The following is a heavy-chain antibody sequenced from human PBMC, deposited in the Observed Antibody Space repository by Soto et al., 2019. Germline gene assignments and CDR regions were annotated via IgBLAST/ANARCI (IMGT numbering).Heavy chain of an antibody. D-gene: IGHD2-2*01. CDR1: GGTFSSYA. CDR3: ARGVVPAAIGRDYYYYGMDV. CDR2: IIPIFGTA. V-gene: IGHV1-69*13. Sequence: GASVKVSCKASGGTFSSYAISWVRQAPGQGLEWMGGIIPIFGTANYAQKFQGRVTITADESTSTACMELSSLRSEDTAVYYCARGVVPAAIGRDYYYYGMDVWGQGTTVTVSS. J-gene: IGHJ6*02.